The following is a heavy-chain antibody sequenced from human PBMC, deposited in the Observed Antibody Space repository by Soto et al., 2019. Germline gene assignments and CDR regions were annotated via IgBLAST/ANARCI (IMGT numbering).Heavy chain of an antibody. Sequence: ASVNGSCKSSGYTFTGYYIHWVRQAPGQGLEWMGWINPNSGGTNYAQKFQGRVTMTRDTSISTAYMELSRLRSDDTAVYYCASVHYYDSSVQPGYWGQGTLVTVSS. CDR1: GYTFTGYY. V-gene: IGHV1-2*02. CDR3: ASVHYYDSSVQPGY. D-gene: IGHD3-22*01. CDR2: INPNSGGT. J-gene: IGHJ4*02.